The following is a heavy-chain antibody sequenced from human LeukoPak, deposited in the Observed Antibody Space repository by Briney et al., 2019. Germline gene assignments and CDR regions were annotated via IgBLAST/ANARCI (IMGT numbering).Heavy chain of an antibody. D-gene: IGHD6-13*01. CDR1: GGSISTYY. J-gene: IGHJ6*02. V-gene: IGHV4-59*08. CDR3: ARQAASTGLGMDV. CDR2: IYYSGST. Sequence: PSETLSLTCTVSGGSISTYYWTWLRQPPGKGLEWIGYIYYSGSTNYNPSLKSRVTISVDTSKNQFSLKLSSVTAADTAVYYCARQAASTGLGMDVWGQGTTVTVSS.